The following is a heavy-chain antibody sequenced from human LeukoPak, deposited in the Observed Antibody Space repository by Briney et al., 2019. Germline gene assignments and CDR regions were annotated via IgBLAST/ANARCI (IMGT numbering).Heavy chain of an antibody. J-gene: IGHJ4*02. V-gene: IGHV3-48*03. D-gene: IGHD3-10*01. CDR3: AGSHYYGSGSYYPPPTLH. CDR2: ISSSGSTI. CDR1: GFTFSSYE. Sequence: GGSLRLSCAASGFTFSSYEMNWVRQAPGKGLEWVSYISSSGSTIYYADSVKGRFTISRDNAKNSLYLQMNSLRAEDTAVYYCAGSHYYGSGSYYPPPTLHWGQGTLVTVSS.